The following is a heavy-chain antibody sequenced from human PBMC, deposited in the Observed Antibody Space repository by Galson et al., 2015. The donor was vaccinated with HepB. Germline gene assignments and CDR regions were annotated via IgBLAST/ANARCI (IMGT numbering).Heavy chain of an antibody. CDR1: GFTFNSYA. V-gene: IGHV3-30-3*01. J-gene: IGHJ6*02. Sequence: SLRLSCAASGFTFNSYAMYWVRQAPGKGLEWVAIISYDGTNKNSADSVKGRFTIFRDNSKNTLYLQMSSLRTEDTAVFYCARESRITEGAMDVWGQGTTVTVSS. CDR2: ISYDGTNK. D-gene: IGHD1-14*01. CDR3: ARESRITEGAMDV.